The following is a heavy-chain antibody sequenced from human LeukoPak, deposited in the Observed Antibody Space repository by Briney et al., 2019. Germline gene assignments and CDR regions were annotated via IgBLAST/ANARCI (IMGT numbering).Heavy chain of an antibody. CDR2: INHSGST. CDR3: ARREYYYDSSGYYYFDY. CDR1: GWSFSGYY. V-gene: IGHV4-34*01. J-gene: IGHJ4*02. D-gene: IGHD3-22*01. Sequence: SETLSLTCAVSGWSFSGYYWTWIRQPPGKGLEWIGEINHSGSTNYNPSLKSRVTISVDTSKNQFSLKLSSVTAADTAVYYCARREYYYDSSGYYYFDYWGQGTLVTVSS.